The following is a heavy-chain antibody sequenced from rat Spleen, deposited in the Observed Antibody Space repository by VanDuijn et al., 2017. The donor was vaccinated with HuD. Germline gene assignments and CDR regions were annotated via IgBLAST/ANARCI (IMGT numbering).Heavy chain of an antibody. Sequence: EVQLVESGGGLVRPGRSLKVSCAASGITFSDYAMAWVRQTPTKGLEWVAYINIGGGITYYRDSVKGRFTISTDNAESTLYLQMDSLRSEDTATYYCTTARNVPSYWYFDFWGPGTMVTVSS. CDR3: TTARNVPSYWYFDF. D-gene: IGHD3-8*01. CDR1: GITFSDYA. V-gene: IGHV5-27*01. J-gene: IGHJ1*01. CDR2: INIGGGIT.